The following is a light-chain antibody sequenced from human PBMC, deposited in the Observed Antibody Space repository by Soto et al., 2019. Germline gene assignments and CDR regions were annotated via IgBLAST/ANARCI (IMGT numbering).Light chain of an antibody. Sequence: EIVLTQSPATLSVSPGERATLSCRASQSVSNYLAWFQQKPGQAPRHLIYDASNSAPDIAARFSGSGSGTDFTLTINSLEAADFVGYYCQLRANWPPVTFGPGTRVDIK. CDR1: QSVSNY. CDR2: DAS. J-gene: IGKJ3*01. V-gene: IGKV3-11*01. CDR3: QLRANWPPVT.